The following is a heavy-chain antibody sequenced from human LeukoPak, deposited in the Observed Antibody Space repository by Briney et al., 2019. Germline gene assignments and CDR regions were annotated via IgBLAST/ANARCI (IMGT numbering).Heavy chain of an antibody. J-gene: IGHJ4*02. CDR2: IGTAGDT. CDR1: GFTFSSYD. CDR3: AKDRGQLWPKYYFDY. D-gene: IGHD5-18*01. Sequence: GGSLRLSCAASGFTFSSYDMHWVRQATGKGLEWVSAIGTAGDTYYPGSVKGRFTISRDNSKNTLYLQMNSLRAEDTAVYYCAKDRGQLWPKYYFDYWGQGTLVTVSS. V-gene: IGHV3-13*01.